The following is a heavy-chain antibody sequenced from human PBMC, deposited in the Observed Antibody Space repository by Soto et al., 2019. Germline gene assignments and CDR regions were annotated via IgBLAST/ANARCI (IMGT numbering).Heavy chain of an antibody. CDR2: ISSSSSYI. D-gene: IGHD3-3*01. Sequence: VGSLRLSCAASGFTFSSYSMNWVRQAPGKGLEWVSSISSSSSYIYYADSVKGRFTISRDNAKNSLYLQMNSLRAEDTAVYYCARESGANYDFWSGYYRYYYYGMDVWGQGTTVTVSS. J-gene: IGHJ6*02. CDR3: ARESGANYDFWSGYYRYYYYGMDV. V-gene: IGHV3-21*01. CDR1: GFTFSSYS.